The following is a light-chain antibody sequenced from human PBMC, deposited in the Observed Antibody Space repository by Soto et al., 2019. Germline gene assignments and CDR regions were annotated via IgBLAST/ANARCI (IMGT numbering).Light chain of an antibody. J-gene: IGKJ1*01. Sequence: EIVLRQSPGTLSLSPGERATLSCRASQSVSSSYLAWYQQRRGQAPRLLIYGASSRATGIPDRFSDSGSGTDFTLTIRRLEPEDFAVYYCQHYGISPWTFGQGTKVEIK. CDR2: GAS. V-gene: IGKV3-20*01. CDR1: QSVSSSY. CDR3: QHYGISPWT.